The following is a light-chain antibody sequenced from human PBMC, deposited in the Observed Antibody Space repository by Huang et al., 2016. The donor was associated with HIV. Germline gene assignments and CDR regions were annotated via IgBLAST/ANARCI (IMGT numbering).Light chain of an antibody. CDR3: QQSYNTPLT. CDR1: QSINSY. J-gene: IGKJ4*01. V-gene: IGKV1-39*01. Sequence: DIQMTQSPSSLSASVGDRVTITCRASQSINSYLKWYQNKPGKAPKVLIYAASSLKSGGPSRFSGSGSGTDFTLTINSLQPEDFAICYCQQSYNTPLTFGGGTRLEIK. CDR2: AAS.